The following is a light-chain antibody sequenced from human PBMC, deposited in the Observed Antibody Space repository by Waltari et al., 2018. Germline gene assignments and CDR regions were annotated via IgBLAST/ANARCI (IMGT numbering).Light chain of an antibody. J-gene: IGKJ1*01. CDR1: QSINNW. V-gene: IGKV1-5*01. Sequence: DIQMTQSPSTLSASVGDRVTITCRASQSINNWLAWYQQKPGKAPKLLIYDASSLESGVPSRFSGSRSGTDFTLTLSSLQPDDFATYYCQQYNSRRTFGQGTKVEIK. CDR3: QQYNSRRT. CDR2: DAS.